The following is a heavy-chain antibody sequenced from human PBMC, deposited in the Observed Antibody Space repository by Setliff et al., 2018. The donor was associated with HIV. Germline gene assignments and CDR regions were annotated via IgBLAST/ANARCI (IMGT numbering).Heavy chain of an antibody. Sequence: SETLSLTCTVSGGSISSYYWSWIRQPPGKGLEWIGSIDYSGNTHHNPSLESRVATSVDTSKNQFSLKLSSVTAADTAVYYCARHANPTVITDIPFDPWGQGTLVTVSS. CDR3: ARHANPTVITDIPFDP. J-gene: IGHJ5*02. D-gene: IGHD4-17*01. CDR1: GGSISSYY. CDR2: IDYSGNT. V-gene: IGHV4-59*01.